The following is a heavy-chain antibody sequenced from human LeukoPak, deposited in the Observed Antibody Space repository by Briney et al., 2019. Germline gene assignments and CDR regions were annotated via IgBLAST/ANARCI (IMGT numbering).Heavy chain of an antibody. CDR3: ARGHYDVLAASYKWTPDY. CDR1: GFTFNTFN. V-gene: IGHV3-21*01. Sequence: GGSLRLSCAASGFTFNTFNMNWVRQAPGMGLEWVSSITSGGDYIYYADSVKGRFTTSRDNAKNSLSLQLNSLRVEDTAVYFCARGHYDVLAASYKWTPDYWGQGTLVTVSS. J-gene: IGHJ4*02. D-gene: IGHD3-9*01. CDR2: ITSGGDYI.